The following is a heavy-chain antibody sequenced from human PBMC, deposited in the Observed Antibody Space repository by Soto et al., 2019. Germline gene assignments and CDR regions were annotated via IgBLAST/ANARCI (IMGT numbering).Heavy chain of an antibody. CDR2: ISISGANT. J-gene: IGHJ4*02. Sequence: PGGSLRRSCAASGFTFGSYAMSCVRQAPGKGLEWVSSISISGANTYYADSVKGRFTISRDNSKNTLYLQMNSLRAEDTALYYCAKILGQPYDYWGQGTLVTVSS. V-gene: IGHV3-23*01. CDR1: GFTFGSYA. D-gene: IGHD6-13*01. CDR3: AKILGQPYDY.